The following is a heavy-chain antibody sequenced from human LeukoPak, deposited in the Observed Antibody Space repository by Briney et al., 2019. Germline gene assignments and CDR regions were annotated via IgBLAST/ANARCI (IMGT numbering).Heavy chain of an antibody. D-gene: IGHD6-19*01. CDR2: ISSSGSTI. Sequence: GGSLRLSCAASGFTFSSYEMNWVRQAPGKGLEWVSYISSSGSTIYYADSVKGRFTISRDNSKNTLYLQMNSLRAEDTAVYYCAKERAVAGTSFDYWGQGTLVTVSS. J-gene: IGHJ4*02. CDR1: GFTFSSYE. V-gene: IGHV3-48*03. CDR3: AKERAVAGTSFDY.